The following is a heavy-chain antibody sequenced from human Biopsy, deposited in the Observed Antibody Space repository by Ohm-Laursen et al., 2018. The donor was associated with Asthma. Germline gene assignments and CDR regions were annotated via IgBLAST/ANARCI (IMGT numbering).Heavy chain of an antibody. Sequence: SLRLSCAASGFTFSTHHLSWVRQAPGKGLEWVSFIWYDGRKKTYADSVKGRFTISRDNSKNTLYLQMNSLRAEDTAVYYCARKIAARGGMGVWGQGTTVTVSS. D-gene: IGHD6-6*01. CDR1: GFTFSTHH. CDR2: IWYDGRKK. CDR3: ARKIAARGGMGV. V-gene: IGHV3-33*08. J-gene: IGHJ6*02.